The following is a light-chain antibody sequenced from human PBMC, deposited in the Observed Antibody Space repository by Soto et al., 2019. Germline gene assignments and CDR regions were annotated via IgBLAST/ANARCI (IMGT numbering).Light chain of an antibody. J-gene: IGKJ2*01. CDR1: QSLTSSY. V-gene: IGKV3-20*01. CDR2: GAS. CDR3: QQYESSPPSYT. Sequence: IVLTQSPGTLSLSPGERATLSCRASQSLTSSYLAWYQQKPGQAPRLLIYGASSRATGIPDRFSGSGSGTDFTLTISRLEPEAFAVYSCQQYESSPPSYTFGQGTKLEIK.